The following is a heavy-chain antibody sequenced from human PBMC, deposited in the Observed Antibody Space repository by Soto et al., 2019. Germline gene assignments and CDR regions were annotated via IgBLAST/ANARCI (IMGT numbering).Heavy chain of an antibody. CDR2: ISAYNGNT. CDR1: GYTFTSYG. J-gene: IGHJ6*02. CDR3: ARDSVVVVAARVLSYYSYGMDV. D-gene: IGHD2-15*01. V-gene: IGHV1-18*01. Sequence: ASVKVSCKASGYTFTSYGISWVRQAPGQGLEWMGWISAYNGNTNYAQKLQGRVTMTTDTSTSTAYMELRSLRSDDTAVYYCARDSVVVVAARVLSYYSYGMDVWGQGTTVTVAS.